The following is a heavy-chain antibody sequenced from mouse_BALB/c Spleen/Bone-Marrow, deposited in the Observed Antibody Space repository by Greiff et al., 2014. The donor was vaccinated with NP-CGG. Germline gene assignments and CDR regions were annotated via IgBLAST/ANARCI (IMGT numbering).Heavy chain of an antibody. CDR1: GYSITSGYY. J-gene: IGHJ4*01. Sequence: EVQVVESGPGLVKPSQSLSLTCSVTGYSITSGYYWNWIRQFPGNKLEWMGYISYDGSNNYNPSLKNRISITRDTSKSQFFLKLNSVTTEDTSTYYCAKGGIYLMDYWGQGTSVTVSS. CDR3: AKGGIYLMDY. CDR2: ISYDGSN. D-gene: IGHD5-5*01. V-gene: IGHV3-6*02.